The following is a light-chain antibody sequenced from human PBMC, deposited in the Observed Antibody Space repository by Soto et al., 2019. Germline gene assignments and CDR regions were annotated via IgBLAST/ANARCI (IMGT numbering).Light chain of an antibody. J-gene: IGLJ1*01. V-gene: IGLV2-14*01. CDR3: SSYTSSSTYV. CDR2: EVS. Sequence: QSVLTQPAAVSGSPGQLITISCTGTSSDVGGYNYVSWYQQHPGKAPKLMIYEVSNRPSGVSNRFSGSKSGNTASLTIPGLQAEDEADYYCSSYTSSSTYVFGTGTKATVL. CDR1: SSDVGGYNY.